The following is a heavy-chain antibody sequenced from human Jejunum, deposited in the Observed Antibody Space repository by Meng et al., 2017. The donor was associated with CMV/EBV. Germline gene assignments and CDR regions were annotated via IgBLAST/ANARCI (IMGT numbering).Heavy chain of an antibody. Sequence: KASGYTLSRYDINWVRQAPGQGLEWMGWVNPNSGNTGYAEKFQGRVAMITETAISTAYMELSGLGSEDTAIYYCTRTVVGPGDDYFDYWGQGSLVTVSS. D-gene: IGHD1-26*01. J-gene: IGHJ4*02. V-gene: IGHV1-8*01. CDR2: VNPNSGNT. CDR3: TRTVVGPGDDYFDY. CDR1: GYTLSRYD.